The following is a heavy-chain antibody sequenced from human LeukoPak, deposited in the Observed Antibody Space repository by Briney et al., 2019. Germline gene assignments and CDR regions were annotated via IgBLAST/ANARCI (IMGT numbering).Heavy chain of an antibody. V-gene: IGHV5-10-1*01. CDR3: ARHPYYYDSSGYYVYYYGMDV. J-gene: IGHJ6*02. CDR1: GSSFPIYW. Sequence: GKSLKISCKGSGSSFPIYWISWVGQMPGKGLEWMGRIDPSDSYTNYSPSFQGHVTISADESISTAYLQWSSLKASDTAMYYCARHPYYYDSSGYYVYYYGMDVWGQGTTVTVSS. D-gene: IGHD3-22*01. CDR2: IDPSDSYT.